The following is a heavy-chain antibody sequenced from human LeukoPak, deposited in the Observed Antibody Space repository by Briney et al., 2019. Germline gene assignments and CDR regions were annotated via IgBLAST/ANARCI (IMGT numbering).Heavy chain of an antibody. D-gene: IGHD1-26*01. CDR3: AREYSGSTVWFDP. CDR1: GGTFSSYA. J-gene: IGHJ5*02. Sequence: SVKVSCKASGGTFSSYAISWVRQAPGQGLEWMGGIIPIFGTANYAQKFQGRVTITADESTSTAYMELSSLRSEDTAVYYCAREYSGSTVWFDPWGQGTLVTVSS. V-gene: IGHV1-69*01. CDR2: IIPIFGTA.